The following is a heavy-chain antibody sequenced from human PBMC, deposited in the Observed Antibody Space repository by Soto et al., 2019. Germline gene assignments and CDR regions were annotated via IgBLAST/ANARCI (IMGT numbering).Heavy chain of an antibody. D-gene: IGHD3-22*01. Sequence: VASVKVSCKASGFTFTSSAVQWVRQARGQRLEWIGWIVVGSGNTNYAQKFQERVTITRDMSTSTAYMELSSLRSEDTAVYYCAAEGGREYYYDSSGLINYYYYYGMDVWGQGTTVTVSS. V-gene: IGHV1-58*01. J-gene: IGHJ6*02. CDR1: GFTFTSSA. CDR2: IVVGSGNT. CDR3: AAEGGREYYYDSSGLINYYYYYGMDV.